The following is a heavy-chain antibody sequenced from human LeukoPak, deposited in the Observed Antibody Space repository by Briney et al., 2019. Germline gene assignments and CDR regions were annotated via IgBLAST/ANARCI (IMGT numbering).Heavy chain of an antibody. CDR2: INPNSGGT. D-gene: IGHD4-17*01. CDR1: GYTFTGYY. J-gene: IGHJ1*01. CDR3: ARGPKVTRGFQH. V-gene: IGHV1-2*02. Sequence: ASVKVSCKASGYTFTGYYMHWVRQAPGQGLEWMGWINPNSGGTNYAQKFQGRVTMTRDTSIGTAYMELSRLRSDDTAVYYCARGPKVTRGFQHWGQGTLVTVSS.